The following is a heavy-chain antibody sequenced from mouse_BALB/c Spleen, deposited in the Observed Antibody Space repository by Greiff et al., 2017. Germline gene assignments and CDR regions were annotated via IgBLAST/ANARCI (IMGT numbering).Heavy chain of an antibody. D-gene: IGHD1-1*01. CDR3: AWGYGSSYEFDY. CDR1: GYTFTDYN. J-gene: IGHJ2*01. V-gene: IGHV1S29*02. CDR2: IYPYNGGT. Sequence: DVKLVESGPELVKPGASVKISCKASGYTFTDYNMHWVKQSHGKSLEWIGYIYPYNGGTGYNQKFKSKATLTVDNSSSTAYMELRSLTSEDSAVYYCAWGYGSSYEFDYWGQGTTLTVSS.